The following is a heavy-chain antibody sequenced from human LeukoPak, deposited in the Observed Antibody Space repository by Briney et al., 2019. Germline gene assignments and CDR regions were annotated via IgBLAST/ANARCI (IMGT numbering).Heavy chain of an antibody. CDR1: GYTFTGYY. CDR2: TNPNSGGT. Sequence: ASVKVSCKASGYTFTGYYMHWVRQAPGQGLEWMGRTNPNSGGTNYAQKFQGRVTMTRDTSISTAYMELSRLRSDDTAVYYCAREIRGGSSSSGVGYYFDYWGQGTLVTVSS. D-gene: IGHD6-6*01. V-gene: IGHV1-2*06. J-gene: IGHJ4*02. CDR3: AREIRGGSSSSGVGYYFDY.